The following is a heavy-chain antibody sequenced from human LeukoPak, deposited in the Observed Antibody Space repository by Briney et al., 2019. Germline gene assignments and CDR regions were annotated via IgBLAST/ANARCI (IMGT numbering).Heavy chain of an antibody. D-gene: IGHD3-22*01. CDR2: ISGSGDNT. J-gene: IGHJ4*02. CDR1: GFTFSSYA. Sequence: PGGSLRLSCAASGFTFSSYAMSWVRQAPGKGLERVSGISGSGDNTYYADSVKGRFTISRDNSKNTLYVQVNCLGTEDTAAYYCAKGSYYDSSGSFYFDYWGQGTLVTVSS. CDR3: AKGSYYDSSGSFYFDY. V-gene: IGHV3-23*01.